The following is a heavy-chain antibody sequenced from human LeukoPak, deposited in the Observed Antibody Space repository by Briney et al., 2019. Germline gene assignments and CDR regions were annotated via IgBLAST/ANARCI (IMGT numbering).Heavy chain of an antibody. CDR2: INPNSGGT. D-gene: IGHD2-2*01. CDR1: GGTFSSYA. J-gene: IGHJ6*02. Sequence: EASVKVSCKASGGTFSSYAISWVRQAPGQGLEWMGWINPNSGGTNYAQKFQGRVTMTRDTSISTAYMELSRLRSDDTAVYYCARLVAAAIAGYYYYGMDVWGQGTTVTVSS. V-gene: IGHV1-2*02. CDR3: ARLVAAAIAGYYYYGMDV.